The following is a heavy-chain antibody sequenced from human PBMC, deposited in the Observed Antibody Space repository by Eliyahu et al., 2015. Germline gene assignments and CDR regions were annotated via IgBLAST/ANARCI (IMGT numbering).Heavy chain of an antibody. CDR2: IYSGGST. CDR1: GFTVSSNY. Sequence: EVQLVESGGGLVQPGGSLRLSCAASGFTVSSNYMSWVRQAPGKGLEWVSVIYSGGSTYYADSVKGRFTISRDNSKNTLYLQMNSLRAEDTAVYYCARHPPGGLGRAALGWGQGTLVTVSS. D-gene: IGHD1-26*01. J-gene: IGHJ4*02. CDR3: ARHPPGGLGRAALG. V-gene: IGHV3-66*04.